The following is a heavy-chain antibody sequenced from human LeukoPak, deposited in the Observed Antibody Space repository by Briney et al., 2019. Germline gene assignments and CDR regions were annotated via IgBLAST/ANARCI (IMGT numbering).Heavy chain of an antibody. CDR1: GFTFSRYW. D-gene: IGHD3-10*01. Sequence: PGGSLRLSCAASGFTFSRYWMSWVRQAPRKGLEWVANIKQDGSETYYVDSVKDRFTISRDNAKNSLYLQMNSLRAEDTAVYYCARDLLAYYGSYYYYYGMDVWGQGTTVTVSS. CDR2: IKQDGSET. J-gene: IGHJ6*02. V-gene: IGHV3-7*03. CDR3: ARDLLAYYGSYYYYYGMDV.